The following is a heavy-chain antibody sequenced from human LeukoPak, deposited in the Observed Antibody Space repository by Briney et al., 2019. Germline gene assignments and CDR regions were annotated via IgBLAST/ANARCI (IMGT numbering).Heavy chain of an antibody. D-gene: IGHD2-2*01. J-gene: IGHJ6*02. CDR3: ARDHCSANSCYEDYYNGLDV. V-gene: IGHV1-2*02. CDR2: INPKSGGT. Sequence: ASVKVSCKASGYTFTAYYLQWVRLAPGQGLEWMGWINPKSGGTEYAQGFQGRVTMTRDTSTSTAYMELSRLRSDDTAVYYCARDHCSANSCYEDYYNGLDVWGQGTTVTVSS. CDR1: GYTFTAYY.